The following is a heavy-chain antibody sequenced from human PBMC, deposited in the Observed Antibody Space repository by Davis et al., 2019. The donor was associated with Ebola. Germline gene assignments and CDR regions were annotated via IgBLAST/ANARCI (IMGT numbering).Heavy chain of an antibody. CDR3: AKDLWIRGPSRSSLNFDY. J-gene: IGHJ4*02. D-gene: IGHD1-26*01. V-gene: IGHV3-30*18. CDR2: ISHDGNNE. Sequence: PGGSLRLSCAASRFTFSSYGMHWVRQAPGKGLEWVAVISHDGNNENYADSVKGRFTISRDNSKNTLYLQMNSLRAEDTAVYYCAKDLWIRGPSRSSLNFDYWGQGTLVTVSS. CDR1: RFTFSSYG.